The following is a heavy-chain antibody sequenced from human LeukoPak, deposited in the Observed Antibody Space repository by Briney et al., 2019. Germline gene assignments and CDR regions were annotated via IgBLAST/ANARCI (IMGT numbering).Heavy chain of an antibody. J-gene: IGHJ2*01. V-gene: IGHV1-8*01. CDR1: GYTFTSYD. CDR3: ARGYSSGWYLWYFDL. CDR2: MNPNSGNT. Sequence: ASVKASCKASGYTFTSYDINWVRQATGQGLEWMGWMNPNSGNTGYAQKFQGRVTMTRNTSISTAYMELSSLRSEDTAVYYCARGYSSGWYLWYFDLWGRGTLVTVSS. D-gene: IGHD6-19*01.